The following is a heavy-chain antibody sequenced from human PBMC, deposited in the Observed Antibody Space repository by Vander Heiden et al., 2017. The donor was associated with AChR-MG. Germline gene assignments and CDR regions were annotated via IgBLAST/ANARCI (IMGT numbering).Heavy chain of an antibody. J-gene: IGHJ4*02. CDR3: ARAVGPFDY. Sequence: QVQLVESGGGVVQPGRSLRLSCAAPGFPFSPYGRHGVRQAPGKGLGWVAVIWYDGSNKYYADSVKGRFTISRDNSKNMLYLQMNSLRVEDTAVYYCARAVGPFDYWGQGTLATVSS. D-gene: IGHD1-26*01. CDR2: IWYDGSNK. V-gene: IGHV3-33*01. CDR1: GFPFSPYG.